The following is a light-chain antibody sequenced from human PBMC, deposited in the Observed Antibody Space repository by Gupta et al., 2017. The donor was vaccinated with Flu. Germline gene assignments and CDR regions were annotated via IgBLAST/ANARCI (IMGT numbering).Light chain of an antibody. CDR1: KSVGIF. J-gene: IGKJ1*01. CDR3: QQRNILWT. Sequence: SPTTLCLSGGGRTSLSCRGRKSVGIFLGWYQQNPGQARRLLIYDASSRATGIPARFRGSGSGKDFALTSSSLEAEDAAVYYWQQRNILWTFGPGTKLEIK. V-gene: IGKV3-11*01. CDR2: DAS.